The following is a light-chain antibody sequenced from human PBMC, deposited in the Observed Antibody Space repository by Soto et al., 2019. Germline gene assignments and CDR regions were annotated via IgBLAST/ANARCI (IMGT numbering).Light chain of an antibody. Sequence: DIQMTQSPSSMSASVGDRVTTICRASQSISTYLNWYQQKPGRAPKLLIYAASNLQSGVPSRFSGSGSGTDFTLSISSLQPEDFATYYCQHSYSTGTFGQGTKVDIK. J-gene: IGKJ1*01. V-gene: IGKV1-39*01. CDR3: QHSYSTGT. CDR1: QSISTY. CDR2: AAS.